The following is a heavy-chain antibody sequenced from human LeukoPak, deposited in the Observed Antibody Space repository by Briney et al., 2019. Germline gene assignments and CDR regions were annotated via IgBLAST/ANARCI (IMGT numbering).Heavy chain of an antibody. V-gene: IGHV6-1*01. Sequence: SQTLSLTCAISGDTFSTNSATWNWIRQSPSRGLEWLGRTYYRSKWYNDSAVSVKSRIIINPDTSKNQFSLQLNSVTPEDTAVCYCARGNPRYFDYWGQGTLVTVSS. J-gene: IGHJ4*02. CDR2: TYYRSKWYN. CDR3: ARGNPRYFDY. CDR1: GDTFSTNSAT.